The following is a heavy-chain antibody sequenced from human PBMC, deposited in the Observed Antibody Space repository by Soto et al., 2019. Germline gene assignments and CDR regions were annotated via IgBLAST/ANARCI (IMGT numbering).Heavy chain of an antibody. CDR2: INSNGGST. CDR1: GFTFSSYA. D-gene: IGHD5-18*01. V-gene: IGHV3-64D*06. CDR3: VKILQYSYGPPH. J-gene: IGHJ4*02. Sequence: PGGSLRLSCSASGFTFSSYAMHWVRQAPGKGLEYVSAINSNGGSTYYADSVKGRFTISRDNSKNTLYLQMSSLRAEDTAVYYCVKILQYSYGPPHWGQGTLVTVSS.